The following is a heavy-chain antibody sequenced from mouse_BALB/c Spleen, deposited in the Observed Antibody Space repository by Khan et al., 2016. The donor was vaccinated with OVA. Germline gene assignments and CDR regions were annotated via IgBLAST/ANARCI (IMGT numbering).Heavy chain of an antibody. V-gene: IGHV1S135*01. Sequence: VQLQQSGPELMKPGASVNISCKASGYSFTTYYIHWVKQSRGKSLEWIGYIDPFNTGTDYNQKFKGQATLTVDKSSNTAYMHLTSLTSEDSAGYYCARGTFDYWGQGTLVTVSA. CDR1: GYSFTTYY. J-gene: IGHJ3*01. CDR2: IDPFNTGT. CDR3: ARGTFDY. D-gene: IGHD3-3*01.